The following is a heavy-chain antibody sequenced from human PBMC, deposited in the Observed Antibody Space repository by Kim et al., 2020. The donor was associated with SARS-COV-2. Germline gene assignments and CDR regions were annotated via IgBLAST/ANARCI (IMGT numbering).Heavy chain of an antibody. CDR1: GGSISSDY. J-gene: IGHJ4*02. V-gene: IGHV4-59*08. CDR3: SRHSGGGATWDFDH. CDR2: MYNSGST. Sequence: SETLSLTCTVSGGSISSDYWSWIRLPPGKGMEWIGYMYNSGSTNYNSSLKIRITITVDMYKTKFSLTLSPMTVADTAASYCSRHSGGGATWDFDHWGRG. D-gene: IGHD5-12*01.